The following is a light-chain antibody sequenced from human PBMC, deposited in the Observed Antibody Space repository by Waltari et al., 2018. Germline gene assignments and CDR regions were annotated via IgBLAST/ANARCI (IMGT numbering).Light chain of an antibody. V-gene: IGKV3-20*01. CDR3: QHYVRLPAT. CDR2: VAS. J-gene: IGKJ1*01. Sequence: IVLMQSPGSLSSSPGERVVLSCKASPSVSRALAWYQQKPGQAPKLLIFVASNRATGIPDRFRGSGSETDFRLTISRLEPEDFAVYYCQHYVRLPATFGRGTKVEIK. CDR1: PSVSRA.